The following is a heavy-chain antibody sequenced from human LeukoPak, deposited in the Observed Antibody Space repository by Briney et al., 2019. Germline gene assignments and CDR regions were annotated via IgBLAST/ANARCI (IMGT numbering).Heavy chain of an antibody. CDR3: ARGPVRRTWYFDL. Sequence: PSETLSLTCSVSGDSIRGYYWNWIRQPAGKGLEWIGRIYTSGSTDYKPSLKSRVTMSVDASKKWFSLKMTSVTAADTAVYYCARGPVRRTWYFDLWGRGTLVTVSS. J-gene: IGHJ2*01. CDR2: IYTSGST. V-gene: IGHV4-4*07. CDR1: GDSIRGYY.